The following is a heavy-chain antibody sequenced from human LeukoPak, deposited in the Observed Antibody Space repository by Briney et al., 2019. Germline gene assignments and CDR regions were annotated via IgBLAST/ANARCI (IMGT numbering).Heavy chain of an antibody. D-gene: IGHD1-1*01. V-gene: IGHV3-9*01. CDR1: GFTFDDYA. CDR3: AINWNLDY. CDR2: ISWNSGSI. Sequence: GGSLRLSCAASGFTFDDYAMHWVRQAPGKGLEWVSGISWNSGSIGYADSVKGRFTISRDNSKNTLYLQMNSLRAEDTAVYYCAINWNLDYWGQGTLVTVSS. J-gene: IGHJ4*02.